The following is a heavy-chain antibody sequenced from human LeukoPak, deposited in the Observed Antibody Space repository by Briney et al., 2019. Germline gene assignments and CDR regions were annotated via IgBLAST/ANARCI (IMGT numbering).Heavy chain of an antibody. Sequence: ASVKVSCKASGYTFTGYYMHWVRQAPGQGLEWMGWINPNSGGTNYAQKFQGRVTMTRDTSISTAYMELSRLRSDDTAVYYCARDKNWNYGGEVWGKGTTVTVSS. V-gene: IGHV1-2*02. CDR1: GYTFTGYY. CDR2: INPNSGGT. CDR3: ARDKNWNYGGEV. J-gene: IGHJ6*04. D-gene: IGHD1-1*01.